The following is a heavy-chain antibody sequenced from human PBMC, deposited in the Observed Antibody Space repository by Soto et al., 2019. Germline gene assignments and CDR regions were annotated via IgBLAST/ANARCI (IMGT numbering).Heavy chain of an antibody. CDR3: ARVLYYGSGSYSPYRMPV. Sequence: QVQLVQSGAEVKKPGSSVKVSCKTSGVSFNNNGIGWVRQAPGHGLEWMGGVSPQFRTSNYARKFQGRISITADASTGTVNMELSSLTSEDTAQYYCARVLYYGSGSYSPYRMPVWGQGTTVTVSS. J-gene: IGHJ6*02. V-gene: IGHV1-69*01. CDR2: VSPQFRTS. CDR1: GVSFNNNG. D-gene: IGHD3-10*01.